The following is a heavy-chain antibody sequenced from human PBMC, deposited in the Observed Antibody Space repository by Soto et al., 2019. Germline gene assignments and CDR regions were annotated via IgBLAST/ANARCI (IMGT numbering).Heavy chain of an antibody. J-gene: IGHJ5*02. V-gene: IGHV4-59*12. CDR3: ARDYEYCSSTSCYATFDP. D-gene: IGHD2-2*01. CDR2: IYNSGST. CDR1: GGSIRSYC. Sequence: SETLSLTCTVSGGSIRSYCWTWIRQPPGEGLEWIGCIYNSGSTYYNPSLKSRVTISVGTSKNQFSLQLSSVTAADTAVYYCARDYEYCSSTSCYATFDPWGQGTLVTVSS.